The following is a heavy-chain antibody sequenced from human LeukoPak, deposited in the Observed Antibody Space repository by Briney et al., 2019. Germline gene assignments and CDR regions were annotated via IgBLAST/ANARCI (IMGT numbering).Heavy chain of an antibody. J-gene: IGHJ5*02. CDR2: ISGSGGST. V-gene: IGHV3-23*01. D-gene: IGHD3-10*01. CDR3: AKDPYYYYASPESWFDP. Sequence: PGGSLRLSCAASGFTFSSYAMSWVRQVPGKGLEWVSAISGSGGSTYYADSVKGRFTISRDNSKNTLYLQMNSLRAEDTAVYYCAKDPYYYYASPESWFDPWGQGTLVTVSS. CDR1: GFTFSSYA.